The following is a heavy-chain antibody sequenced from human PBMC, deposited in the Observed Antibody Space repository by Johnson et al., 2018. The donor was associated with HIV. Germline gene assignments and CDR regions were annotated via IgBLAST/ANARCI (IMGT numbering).Heavy chain of an antibody. CDR1: GFTVSSNY. V-gene: IGHV3-53*01. D-gene: IGHD4-23*01. CDR3: AKVRWPDAFDI. CDR2: IYSGGIT. Sequence: VQLVESGGGLIQPGGSLSLSCAASGFTVSSNYMNWVRQAPGKGLEWVSVIYSGGITYYADSVKGRFTISRDNSKNTLYLQMNSLRAEDTAVYYCAKVRWPDAFDIWGQGTMVTVSS. J-gene: IGHJ3*02.